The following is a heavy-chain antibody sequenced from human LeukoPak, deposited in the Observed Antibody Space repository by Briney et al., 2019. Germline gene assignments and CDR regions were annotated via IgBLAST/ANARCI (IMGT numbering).Heavy chain of an antibody. CDR3: ARGHRDYDILTGYYYNY. CDR2: INHSGST. Sequence: PSETLCLTCAVYGGSFSGYYWSRIRQPPGKGLEWIGEINHSGSTNYNPSLKSRVTISGDTSKNQFSLKLSSVTAADTAVYYCARGHRDYDILTGYYYNYWGQGTLVTVSS. CDR1: GGSFSGYY. J-gene: IGHJ4*02. D-gene: IGHD3-9*01. V-gene: IGHV4-34*01.